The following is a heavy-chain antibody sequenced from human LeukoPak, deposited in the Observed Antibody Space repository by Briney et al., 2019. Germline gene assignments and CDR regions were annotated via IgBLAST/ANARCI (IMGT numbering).Heavy chain of an antibody. V-gene: IGHV3-30-3*01. J-gene: IGHJ4*02. CDR2: ISYDGSNK. D-gene: IGHD3-22*01. Sequence: GGSLRLSCAASGFTFSSYWMHWVRQAPGKGLEWVAVISYDGSNKYYADSVKGRFTISRDNSKNTLYLQMNSLRAEDTAVYYCARGAFYDSSGPTFDYWGQGTLVTVSS. CDR1: GFTFSSYW. CDR3: ARGAFYDSSGPTFDY.